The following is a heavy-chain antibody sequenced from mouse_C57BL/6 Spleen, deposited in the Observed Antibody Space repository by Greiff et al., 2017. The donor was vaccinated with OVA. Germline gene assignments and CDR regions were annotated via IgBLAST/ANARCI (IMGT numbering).Heavy chain of an antibody. V-gene: IGHV3-8*01. J-gene: IGHJ1*03. CDR3: ARSPLSDLYFGG. CDR1: GYSITSDY. Sequence: EVQGVESGPGLAKPSQTLYLTCSVTGYSITSDYWNWIRKFPGNKLEYMGDISYSGSTYYNPSLKSRISITRDTSKNQYYLQLSTVPTEDTATYSCARSPLSDLYFGGWGTGTTVTASS. D-gene: IGHD6-5*01. CDR2: ISYSGST.